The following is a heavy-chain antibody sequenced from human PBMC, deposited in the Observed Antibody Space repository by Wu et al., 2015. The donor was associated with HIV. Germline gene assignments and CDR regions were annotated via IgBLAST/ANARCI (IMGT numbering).Heavy chain of an antibody. D-gene: IGHD3-22*01. J-gene: IGHJ4*02. Sequence: QVQLAQLGVEVKKPGASVKVSCKASGYTFTSYGISWVRQAPGQGLEWMGWISAYNGNTNYAQKLQGRVTMTTDTSTSTAYMELRSLRSDDTAVYYCARDPDSSGPAGVFDYVGPGSSGHRLL. V-gene: IGHV1-18*01. CDR1: GYTFTSYG. CDR3: ARDPDSSGPAGVFDY. CDR2: ISAYNGNT.